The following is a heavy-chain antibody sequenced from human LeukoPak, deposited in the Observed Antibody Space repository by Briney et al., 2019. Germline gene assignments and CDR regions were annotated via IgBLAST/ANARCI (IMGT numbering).Heavy chain of an antibody. V-gene: IGHV3-30*18. CDR3: AKDRDRQYFDY. J-gene: IGHJ4*02. CDR2: ISYDGSNK. Sequence: GGSLRLSCAASGFTFSGYGMHWVRQAPGKGLEWVSFISYDGSNKYYADSAKGRFTISRDNSKNTLYLQMNSPRAEDTAVYYCAKDRDRQYFDYWGQGTLVTVSS. CDR1: GFTFSGYG. D-gene: IGHD3-10*01.